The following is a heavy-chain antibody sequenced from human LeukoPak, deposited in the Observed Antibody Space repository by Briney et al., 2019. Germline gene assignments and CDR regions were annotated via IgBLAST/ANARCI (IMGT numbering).Heavy chain of an antibody. CDR3: ARDRFGQRIFDP. J-gene: IGHJ5*02. Sequence: PSETLSLTCTVSGASINSGDYYWSWIRQPPGKGLEWIGYIYYSGSTFYNPSLMSRVTISIHTSKNQFSLKLSSVTAADTAVYYCARDRFGQRIFDPWGQGTLVTVSS. V-gene: IGHV4-30-4*01. CDR1: GASINSGDYY. CDR2: IYYSGST. D-gene: IGHD2-15*01.